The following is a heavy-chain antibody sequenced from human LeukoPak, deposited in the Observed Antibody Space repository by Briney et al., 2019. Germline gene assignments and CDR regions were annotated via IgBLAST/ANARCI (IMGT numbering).Heavy chain of an antibody. V-gene: IGHV3-11*01. D-gene: IGHD3-10*01. CDR2: TSSSGSTI. J-gene: IGHJ5*02. Sequence: PGGSLRLSCAASGFTFSDYYMSWIRQAPGKGLEWVSYTSSSGSTIYYADSVKGRFTISRDNAKNSLYLQMNSLRAEDTAVYYCARDRAPLENWFDPWGQGTLVTVSS. CDR1: GFTFSDYY. CDR3: ARDRAPLENWFDP.